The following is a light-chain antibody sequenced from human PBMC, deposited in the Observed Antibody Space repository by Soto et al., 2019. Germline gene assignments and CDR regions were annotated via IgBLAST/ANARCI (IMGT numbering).Light chain of an antibody. CDR3: QSYDSSLSGYV. CDR2: GNS. CDR1: SSNIGAGHD. J-gene: IGLJ1*01. Sequence: QSVLTQPPSVSGTPGQRVTISCTVSSSNIGAGHDVHWYQQLAETAPKVLIYGNSNRPSGVPDRFSGSKSGTSASLAITGLQAEDEADYYCQSYDSSLSGYVFGTGTKVTVL. V-gene: IGLV1-40*01.